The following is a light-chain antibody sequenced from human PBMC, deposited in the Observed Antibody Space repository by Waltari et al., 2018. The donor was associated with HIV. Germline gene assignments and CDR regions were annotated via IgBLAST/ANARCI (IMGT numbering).Light chain of an antibody. CDR3: GTWDTSLSAGL. CDR2: DNN. J-gene: IGLJ2*01. CDR1: PSNIGTNY. V-gene: IGLV1-51*01. Sequence: QSVLTQPPSVSAAPGQRVTISCSGSPSNIGTNYVSWYPQFPGTAPKLLIYDNNHRSSGIPDRFSGSKSGTSATLAITGLQTEDEADYYCGTWDTSLSAGLFGGGTKVTVL.